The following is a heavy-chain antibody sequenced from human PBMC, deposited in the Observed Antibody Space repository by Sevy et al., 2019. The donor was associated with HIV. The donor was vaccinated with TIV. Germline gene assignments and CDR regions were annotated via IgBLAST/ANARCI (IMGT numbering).Heavy chain of an antibody. Sequence: GGSLRLSCAASGFTFSSYAIHWVRQAPGKGLEWVAVISYDGSNKYYADSVKGRFTISRDNSKNTLYLQMNSLRAEATDVYSCARDYGGNKYYYYYGMDVWGQGTTVTVSS. CDR1: GFTFSSYA. CDR3: ARDYGGNKYYYYYGMDV. J-gene: IGHJ6*02. V-gene: IGHV3-30-3*01. D-gene: IGHD4-17*01. CDR2: ISYDGSNK.